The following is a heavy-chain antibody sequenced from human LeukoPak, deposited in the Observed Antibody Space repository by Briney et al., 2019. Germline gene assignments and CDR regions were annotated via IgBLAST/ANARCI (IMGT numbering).Heavy chain of an antibody. D-gene: IGHD3-3*01. CDR1: GYTFTSYG. J-gene: IGHJ4*02. V-gene: IGHV1-18*01. Sequence: ASVKVSCKASGYTFTSYGISWMRQAPGQGLEWMGWISAYNGNTNYAQKLQGRVTMTTDTSTSTAYMELRSLRSDDTAVYYCARGSTYYDFWSGYSTYYFDYWGQGTLVTVSS. CDR3: ARGSTYYDFWSGYSTYYFDY. CDR2: ISAYNGNT.